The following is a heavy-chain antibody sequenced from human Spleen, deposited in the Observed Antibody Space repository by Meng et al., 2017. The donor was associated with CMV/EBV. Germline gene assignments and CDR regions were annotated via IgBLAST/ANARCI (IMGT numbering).Heavy chain of an antibody. V-gene: IGHV1-46*01. CDR2: INPSGGST. Sequence: ASVKVSCKASGYTFTSYYMHWVRQAPGQGLEWMGIINPSGGSTSYAQKFQGRVTMTRDTSTSTVYMELRSLRSDDTAVYYCASGYCSSGSCYPYYFDYWGQGTRVTVSS. D-gene: IGHD2-15*01. CDR1: GYTFTSYY. J-gene: IGHJ4*02. CDR3: ASGYCSSGSCYPYYFDY.